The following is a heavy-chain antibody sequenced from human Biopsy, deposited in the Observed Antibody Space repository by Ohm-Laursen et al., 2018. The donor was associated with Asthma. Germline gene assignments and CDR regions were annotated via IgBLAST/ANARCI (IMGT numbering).Heavy chain of an antibody. CDR3: AAGRTSLQGESLI. V-gene: IGHV1-58*01. J-gene: IGHJ4*01. D-gene: IGHD2/OR15-2a*01. Sequence: ASVKVSCNASGVALSGYTFEWVRQARGLGLEWIAWIVFASGATNYAQNFPDRLTVTRDMSAGSVSMELRGLSSTDTAVYYCAAGRTSLQGESLIWGQGTLVSVSS. CDR2: IVFASGAT. CDR1: GVALSGYT.